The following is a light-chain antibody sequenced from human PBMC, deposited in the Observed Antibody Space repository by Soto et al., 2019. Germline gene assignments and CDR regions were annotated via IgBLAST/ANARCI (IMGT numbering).Light chain of an antibody. CDR1: QSVSSN. CDR2: GAS. V-gene: IGKV3-15*01. CDR3: QQRSNWRIT. Sequence: EIVMTQSPATLSVSPGERATLSCRASQSVSSNLAWYQQKPGQAPRLLIYGASTRATGIPARFSGSGSGTEFTLTINSLQSEDFAVYYCQQRSNWRITFGQGTRLEIK. J-gene: IGKJ5*01.